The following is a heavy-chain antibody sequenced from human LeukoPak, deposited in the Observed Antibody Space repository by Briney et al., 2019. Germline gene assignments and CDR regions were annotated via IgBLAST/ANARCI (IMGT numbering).Heavy chain of an antibody. J-gene: IGHJ6*02. CDR3: ARGGYDFVYYYYGMDV. D-gene: IGHD3-3*01. V-gene: IGHV1-2*06. CDR1: GYTFTGYY. Sequence: ASVKVSCKPSGYTFTGYYMHWVRQAPGQGLEWMGRINPNSGATNYAQKFQGRVTMTRDTSISTAYMELTTLGSDDTAVYYCARGGYDFVYYYYGMDVWGQGTTVTVSS. CDR2: INPNSGAT.